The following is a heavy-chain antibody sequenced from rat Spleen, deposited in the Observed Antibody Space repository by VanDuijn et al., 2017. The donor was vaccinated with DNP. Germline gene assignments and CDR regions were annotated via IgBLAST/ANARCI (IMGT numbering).Heavy chain of an antibody. Sequence: EVQLVESGGGLVQPGRSLKLSCAASGFTFSNYGMAWVRQAPTKGLEWVASLSTGGDKSDYRDSVKGRFTISRDDAKNTQYQQMDSLRSEDTATYYCARHEDYSSYIYGFAYWGQGTLVTVSS. V-gene: IGHV5S13*01. CDR1: GFTFSNYG. CDR2: LSTGGDKS. J-gene: IGHJ3*01. CDR3: ARHEDYSSYIYGFAY. D-gene: IGHD1-2*01.